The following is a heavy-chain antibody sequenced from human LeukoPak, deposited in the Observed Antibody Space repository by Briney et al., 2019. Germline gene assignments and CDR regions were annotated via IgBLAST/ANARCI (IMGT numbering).Heavy chain of an antibody. V-gene: IGHV1-46*01. CDR3: ARARGSGSYYGHDYYYYYYMDV. J-gene: IGHJ6*03. CDR1: GYTFTTDY. Sequence: ASVKVSCKASGYTFTTDYIHWVRQAPGQGLEWMGIINPSGGSTTYAQKFQGRVIMTGDTSTSTVYMELGSLRSEDTAVYYCARARGSGSYYGHDYYYYYYMDVWGQGTTVTVSS. CDR2: INPSGGST. D-gene: IGHD3-10*01.